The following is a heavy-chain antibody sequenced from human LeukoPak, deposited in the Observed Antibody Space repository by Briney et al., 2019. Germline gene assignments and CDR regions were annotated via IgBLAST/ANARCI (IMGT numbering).Heavy chain of an antibody. V-gene: IGHV1-18*01. CDR2: ISAYNGNT. CDR1: GYTFTSYG. CDR3: AREGGPNYSNGPPPHYYFDY. J-gene: IGHJ4*02. Sequence: ASVKVSCKASGYTFTSYGISWVRQAPGQGLEWMGWISAYNGNTNCAQKLQGRVTMTTDTSTSTAYMELRSLRSDDTAVYYCAREGGPNYSNGPPPHYYFDYWGQGTLVTVSS. D-gene: IGHD3-10*01.